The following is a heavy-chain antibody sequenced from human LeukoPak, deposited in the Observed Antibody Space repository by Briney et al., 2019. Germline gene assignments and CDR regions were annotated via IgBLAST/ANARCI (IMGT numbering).Heavy chain of an antibody. CDR1: GYTFTGYY. CDR3: ASSIAVAGTGFDY. D-gene: IGHD6-19*01. V-gene: IGHV1-2*02. J-gene: IGHJ4*02. CDR2: ISAYNGNT. Sequence: GASVKVSCKASGYTFTGYYMHWVRQAPGQGLEWMGWISAYNGNTNYAQKFQGRVTMTRDTSISTAYMELSRLRSDDTAVYYCASSIAVAGTGFDYWGQGTLVTVSS.